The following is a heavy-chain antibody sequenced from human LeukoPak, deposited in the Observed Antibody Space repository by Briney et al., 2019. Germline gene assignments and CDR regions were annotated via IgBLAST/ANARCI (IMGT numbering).Heavy chain of an antibody. CDR1: GFTVSSNY. CDR2: ISSSSSYI. Sequence: GGSLRLSCAASGFTVSSNYMTWVRQAPGKGLEWVSSISSSSSYIYYADSVKGRFTISRDNAKNSLYLQMNSLRAEDTAVYYCARESDDSSGYYYVNYFDYWGQGTLVTVSS. D-gene: IGHD3-22*01. CDR3: ARESDDSSGYYYVNYFDY. J-gene: IGHJ4*02. V-gene: IGHV3-21*01.